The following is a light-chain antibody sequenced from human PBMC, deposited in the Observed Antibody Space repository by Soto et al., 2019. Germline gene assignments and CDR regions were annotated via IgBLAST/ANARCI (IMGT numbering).Light chain of an antibody. CDR3: QKYNSAPFT. Sequence: DIQMTQSPSSLSASVGDRVTITSRASLGISNYLAWYQQKPGKTPNLLIFGASTLQSGVPSRFSGSGSGTDFTLTISSLQPEDVATYYCQKYNSAPFTFGSGTKVNIK. CDR2: GAS. J-gene: IGKJ3*01. V-gene: IGKV1-27*01. CDR1: LGISNY.